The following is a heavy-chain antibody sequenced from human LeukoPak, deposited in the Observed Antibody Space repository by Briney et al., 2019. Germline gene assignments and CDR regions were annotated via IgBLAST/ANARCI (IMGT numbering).Heavy chain of an antibody. Sequence: GGSLRLSCAASRFTFSSYSMNWVRQAPGKGLEWVSSISSSSSYIYYADSVKGRFTISRDNAKNSLYLQMNSLRAEDTAVYYCATYSSSSGGDYWGQGTLVTVSS. CDR3: ATYSSSSGGDY. D-gene: IGHD6-6*01. J-gene: IGHJ4*02. CDR2: ISSSSSYI. V-gene: IGHV3-21*01. CDR1: RFTFSSYS.